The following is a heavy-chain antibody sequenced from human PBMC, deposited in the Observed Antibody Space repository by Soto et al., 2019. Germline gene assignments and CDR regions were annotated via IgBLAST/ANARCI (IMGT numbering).Heavy chain of an antibody. CDR1: GFTFSNYG. CDR3: AKDGGPVYCNSPGCSAKHFDY. Sequence: QVQLVESGGGGVQPGRSLRLSCAASGFTFSNYGMHWVRQAPGKGLEWVAIISYDGDNEYYADSVRGRFTISRDNSKNTLYLQTSSLRQEDTAVYYCAKDGGPVYCNSPGCSAKHFDYWGQGTLVTVSS. D-gene: IGHD2-2*01. V-gene: IGHV3-30*18. CDR2: ISYDGDNE. J-gene: IGHJ4*02.